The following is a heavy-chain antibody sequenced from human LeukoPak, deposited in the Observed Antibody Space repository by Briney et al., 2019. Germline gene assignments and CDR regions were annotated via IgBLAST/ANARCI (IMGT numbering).Heavy chain of an antibody. V-gene: IGHV1-2*02. J-gene: IGHJ6*03. CDR2: INPNSGGT. D-gene: IGHD2-2*01. CDR1: GKTLTAYY. Sequence: SVKVPGKPSGKTLTAYYMPWVRQPPGQGLEWMGWINPNSGGTNYAQKFQGRVTMTRDTSITTAYMELTRLRSDDTAVYYCARGVPGTYYYYYMDDWGKGTTVTVSS. CDR3: ARGVPGTYYYYYMDD.